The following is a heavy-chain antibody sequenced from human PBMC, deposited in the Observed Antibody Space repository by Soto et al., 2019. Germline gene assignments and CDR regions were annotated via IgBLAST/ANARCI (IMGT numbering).Heavy chain of an antibody. Sequence: QVQLVQSGAEVKKPGSSVKVSCKASGGTFSSYTISWVRQAPGQGLEWMGGIIPIFGTANYAQKFQGRVTITADESTSTAYMELSSLRSEDTAVYYCASEYSSVWPLHYYGMDVWGQGTTVTVSS. CDR3: ASEYSSVWPLHYYGMDV. CDR2: IIPIFGTA. CDR1: GGTFSSYT. D-gene: IGHD6-19*01. J-gene: IGHJ6*02. V-gene: IGHV1-69*01.